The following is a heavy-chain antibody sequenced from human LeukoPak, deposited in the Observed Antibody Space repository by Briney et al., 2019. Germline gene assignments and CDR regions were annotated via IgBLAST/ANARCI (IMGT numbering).Heavy chain of an antibody. J-gene: IGHJ3*02. CDR1: GFTFSDYA. D-gene: IGHD3-22*01. Sequence: PGGSLRLSCAASGFTFSDYAMSWVRQAPGKGLEWVSVISNSGSSTDYADSVKGRFTISRDNSKNTLYLQMNSLRAEDTAVYYCAKDPPRSRAIVDAFDIWGQGTLVTVSS. CDR2: ISNSGSST. CDR3: AKDPPRSRAIVDAFDI. V-gene: IGHV3-23*01.